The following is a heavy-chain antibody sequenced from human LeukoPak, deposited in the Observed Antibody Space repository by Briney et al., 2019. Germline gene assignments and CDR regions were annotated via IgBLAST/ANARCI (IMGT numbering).Heavy chain of an antibody. Sequence: GRSLRLSCAASGFTFSTFSMHWVRQAPGTGLEWVAVLSYDGRDKHYADSAKGRFTISRDNAKNTLYLQMNSLRAEDMAVYYCARDRGGGSADYYFDYWGQGTLSPSPQ. D-gene: IGHD4/OR15-4a*01. CDR3: ARDRGGGSADYYFDY. J-gene: IGHJ4*02. CDR2: LSYDGRDK. CDR1: GFTFSTFS. V-gene: IGHV3-30*04.